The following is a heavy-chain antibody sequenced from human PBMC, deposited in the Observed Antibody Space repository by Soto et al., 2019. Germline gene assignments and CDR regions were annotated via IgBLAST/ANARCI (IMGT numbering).Heavy chain of an antibody. D-gene: IGHD3-22*01. Sequence: HPGGSLRLSCAASGFTFSSYAMSWVRQAPGKGLEWVSAISGSGGSTYYADSVKGRFTISRDNSKNTLYLQMNSLRAEDTAVYYCAKDFTPLTYYYDSSGYLDAFDIWGQGTMVTVSS. CDR3: AKDFTPLTYYYDSSGYLDAFDI. J-gene: IGHJ3*02. CDR2: ISGSGGST. CDR1: GFTFSSYA. V-gene: IGHV3-23*01.